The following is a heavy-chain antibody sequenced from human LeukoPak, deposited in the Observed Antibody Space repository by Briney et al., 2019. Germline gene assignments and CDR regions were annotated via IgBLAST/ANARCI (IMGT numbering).Heavy chain of an antibody. CDR2: IYYSGST. CDR1: GGSISSYY. CDR3: ARNPGSLYYYYYMDV. Sequence: SQTLSLTCTVSGGSISSYYWGWIRQPPGKGLEWIGSIYYSGSTYYNPSLKSRVTISVDTSKNQFSLKLSSVTAADTAVYYCARNPGSLYYYYYMDVWGKGTTVTISS. D-gene: IGHD1-26*01. V-gene: IGHV4-39*01. J-gene: IGHJ6*03.